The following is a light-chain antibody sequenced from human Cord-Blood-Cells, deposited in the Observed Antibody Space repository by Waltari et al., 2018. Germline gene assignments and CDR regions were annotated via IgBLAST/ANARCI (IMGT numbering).Light chain of an antibody. CDR3: SSYTSSSTLV. CDR2: EDS. J-gene: IGLJ2*01. V-gene: IGLV2-14*01. CDR1: SRDVGGYHY. Sequence: QSALTQPASVSGSPGQSITISCTGTSRDVGGYHYVSWYQQHPGKAPKLKIYEDSNPPSGGSNRFSGSKSGNTASLTISGLQAEDEADYYCSSYTSSSTLVFGGGTKLTVL.